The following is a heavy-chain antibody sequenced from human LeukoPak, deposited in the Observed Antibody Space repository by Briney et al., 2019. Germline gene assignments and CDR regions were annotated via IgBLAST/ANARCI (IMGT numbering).Heavy chain of an antibody. Sequence: ASVKVSCTASGYTFTGYYMNWVRQAPRQGLEWMGWINPNSGRTNYAQNFQGRVTMTRDPSISTAYMELSGLTSNDTAVYYCARTREYSSSWYFPPFDPWGQGTLVTVSS. CDR1: GYTFTGYY. D-gene: IGHD6-13*01. CDR2: INPNSGRT. V-gene: IGHV1-2*02. CDR3: ARTREYSSSWYFPPFDP. J-gene: IGHJ5*02.